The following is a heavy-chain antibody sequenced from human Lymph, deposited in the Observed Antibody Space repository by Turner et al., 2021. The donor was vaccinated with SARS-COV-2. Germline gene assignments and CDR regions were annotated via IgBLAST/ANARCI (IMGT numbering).Heavy chain of an antibody. V-gene: IGHV3-30*18. J-gene: IGHJ6*02. CDR3: AKDLSAGDYYYYYGMDV. D-gene: IGHD3-10*01. CDR2: IAYDGNNE. CDR1: GFTFSGYG. Sequence: QVQLVESGGGGAQPGRSLRLPCAASGFTFSGYGSHWVRQAPGKGREWVAVIAYDGNNEHCADSVKGRFTISRDNSKNTLYLQMNRLRPDDTAVYYCAKDLSAGDYYYYYGMDVWGQGTTVTVSS.